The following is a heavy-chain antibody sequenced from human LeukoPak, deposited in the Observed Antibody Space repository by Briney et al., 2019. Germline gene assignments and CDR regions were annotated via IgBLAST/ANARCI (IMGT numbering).Heavy chain of an antibody. Sequence: ASVKVSCKASGYTFTGYYMHWVRQAPGQGLEWMGWINPNSGDTKYSQKFQGRVAMTKDTSIRTAYMELTRLRSDDTAVYYCATQRGSYLWGTDFDYWGQGTLVTVSS. J-gene: IGHJ4*02. CDR3: ATQRGSYLWGTDFDY. CDR1: GYTFTGYY. D-gene: IGHD3-16*01. CDR2: INPNSGDT. V-gene: IGHV1-2*02.